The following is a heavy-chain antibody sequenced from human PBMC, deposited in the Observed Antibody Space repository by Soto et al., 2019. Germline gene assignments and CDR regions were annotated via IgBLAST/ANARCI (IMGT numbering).Heavy chain of an antibody. D-gene: IGHD1-26*01. J-gene: IGHJ4*02. V-gene: IGHV1-18*04. CDR1: GYTFTSYG. CDR2: ISAYNANT. Sequence: ASVKVSCKSSGYTFTSYGFNWGRQAPGQGLEWMGWISAYNANTNYAQKLQGRVTMTTDTSTSTAYMELRSLRSDDTAVYYCARGFSGSYFDYWGQGTLVTVSS. CDR3: ARGFSGSYFDY.